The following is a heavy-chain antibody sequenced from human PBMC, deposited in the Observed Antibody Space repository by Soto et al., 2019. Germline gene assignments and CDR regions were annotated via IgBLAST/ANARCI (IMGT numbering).Heavy chain of an antibody. CDR1: CGSFIGYF. CDR2: INHFGSS. D-gene: IGHD6-6*01. CDR3: ARGSYSSSSHIDY. V-gene: IGHV4-34*01. J-gene: IGHJ4*02. Sequence: PSETLSLTCDFDCGSFIGYFWNWIRQPPGKGLEWIGEINHFGSSNYNPSLKSRITISLDTSKNQFSLKLSSVTAADTAVYYCARGSYSSSSHIDYWGQGTLVTVSS.